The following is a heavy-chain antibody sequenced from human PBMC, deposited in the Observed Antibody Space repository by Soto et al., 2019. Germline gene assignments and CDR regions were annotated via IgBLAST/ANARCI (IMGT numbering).Heavy chain of an antibody. CDR3: ARDRYYGSGSYYPMYYFDY. CDR2: IWYDGSNK. Sequence: QVQLVESGGGVVQPGRSLRLSCAASGFTFSSYGMRWVRQAPGKGLEWVAVIWYDGSNKYYADSVKGRFTISRDNSKNTLYLQMNSLRAEDTAVYYCARDRYYGSGSYYPMYYFDYWGQGTLVTVSS. V-gene: IGHV3-33*01. J-gene: IGHJ4*02. D-gene: IGHD3-10*01. CDR1: GFTFSSYG.